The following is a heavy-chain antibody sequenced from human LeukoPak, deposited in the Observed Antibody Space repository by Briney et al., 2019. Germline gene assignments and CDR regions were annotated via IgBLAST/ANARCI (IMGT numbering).Heavy chain of an antibody. V-gene: IGHV4-59*08. CDR3: ARGTYSYALFFDF. J-gene: IGHJ4*02. CDR1: GGSISSYY. D-gene: IGHD5-18*01. CDR2: IYYSGST. Sequence: PSETLSLTCTVSGGSISSYYWSWLRQPPGKGLEWIGYIYYSGSTNYNPSLKSRVTISVDTSKNQFSLKLSSVTAADTAVYYCARGTYSYALFFDFWGQGTLVTVSS.